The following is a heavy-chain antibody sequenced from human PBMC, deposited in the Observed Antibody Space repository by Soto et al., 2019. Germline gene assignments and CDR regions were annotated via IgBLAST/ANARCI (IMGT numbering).Heavy chain of an antibody. Sequence: QGQLLQSGDEVKKPGASVRVSCRASGYDFTSYGISWVRQAPGQGLEWVSWISAYNGKRDTAQKFQGRVTMTPDTATDNGHMELGGPATAGTALYLWARGRIVASNHYSFEIWGPGTMGGVSS. CDR1: GYDFTSYG. CDR3: ARGRIVASNHYSFEI. J-gene: IGHJ3*02. V-gene: IGHV1-18*01. CDR2: ISAYNGKR. D-gene: IGHD2-21*01.